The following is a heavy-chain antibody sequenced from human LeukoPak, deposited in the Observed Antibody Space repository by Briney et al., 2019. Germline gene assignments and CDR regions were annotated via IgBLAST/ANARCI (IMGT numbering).Heavy chain of an antibody. CDR3: ARMAVAGLHLGY. Sequence: SVKVSCKASGGTFSSYAISWVRXAPGQGLEWMGGIIPIFGTANYTQKFQGRVTITADESTSTAYMELSSLRSEDTAVYYCARMAVAGLHLGYWGQGTLVTVSS. J-gene: IGHJ4*02. CDR1: GGTFSSYA. CDR2: IIPIFGTA. D-gene: IGHD6-19*01. V-gene: IGHV1-69*13.